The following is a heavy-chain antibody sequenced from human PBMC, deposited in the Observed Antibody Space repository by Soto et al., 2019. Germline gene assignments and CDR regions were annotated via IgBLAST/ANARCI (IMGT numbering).Heavy chain of an antibody. CDR3: ARRITSSFDY. Sequence: EVQLLESGGGLVQPGGSLRLSCVASGFTFSIYNMNWVRQAPGKGLEWVSVITGSGDYTNYADSVKGRFTISRDNSKNTLYLQMNSLRAEDTAVYFCARRITSSFDYWGQGTLVIVSS. CDR2: ITGSGDYT. CDR1: GFTFSIYN. V-gene: IGHV3-23*01. D-gene: IGHD1-20*01. J-gene: IGHJ4*02.